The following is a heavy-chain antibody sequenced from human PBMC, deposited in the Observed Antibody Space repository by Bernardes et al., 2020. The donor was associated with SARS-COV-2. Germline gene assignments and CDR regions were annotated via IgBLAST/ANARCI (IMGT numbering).Heavy chain of an antibody. D-gene: IGHD5-12*01. V-gene: IGHV4-34*01. CDR3: ARASPSYRGYDSP. CDR2: INHAGNT. J-gene: IGHJ5*02. CDR1: GGSLDSHY. Sequence: SETLSLTCAVYGGSLDSHYWNWIRQPPGKGPEWIGEINHAGNTHYNPSLKCRVTISVDASKNQFSLKMTSVTAADTAVYYCARASPSYRGYDSPWGQGTLVTVSS.